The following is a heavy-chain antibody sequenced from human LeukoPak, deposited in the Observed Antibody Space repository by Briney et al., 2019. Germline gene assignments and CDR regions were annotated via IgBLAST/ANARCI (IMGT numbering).Heavy chain of an antibody. CDR1: GFTFSSYA. V-gene: IGHV3-23*01. Sequence: PGGSRRLSCAASGFTFSSYAMSWVRQTPGKGLEWVSAISGSGSTYYADAVKGRFTISRDNSKNTLYLQMNSLRAEDTALYYCVKGKRGSSGDFDYWGQGTLVTVSS. J-gene: IGHJ4*02. CDR3: VKGKRGSSGDFDY. D-gene: IGHD6-19*01. CDR2: ISGSGST.